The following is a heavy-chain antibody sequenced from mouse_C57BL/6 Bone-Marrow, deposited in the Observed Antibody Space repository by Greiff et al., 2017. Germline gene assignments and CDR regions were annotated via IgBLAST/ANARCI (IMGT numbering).Heavy chain of an antibody. CDR3: ARIYYGYDFWFAY. Sequence: VMLVESEGGLVQPGSSMKLSCTASGFTFSDYYMAWVRQVPEKGLEWVANINYDGSSTYYLDSLKSRFIISRDNAKNILYLQMSSLKSEDTATYYCARIYYGYDFWFAYWGQGTLVTVSA. J-gene: IGHJ3*01. V-gene: IGHV5-16*01. CDR2: INYDGSST. D-gene: IGHD2-2*01. CDR1: GFTFSDYY.